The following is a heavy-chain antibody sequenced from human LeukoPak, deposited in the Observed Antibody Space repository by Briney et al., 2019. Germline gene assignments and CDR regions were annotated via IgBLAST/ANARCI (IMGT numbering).Heavy chain of an antibody. CDR1: GYTFTSYG. Sequence: GASVTVSCKASGYTFTSYGISWVRQAPGQGLEWMGWISAYNGNTNYAQKLQGRVTMTTDTSTSTAYMELRSLRSDDTAVYYCARDGPGGYSGSYSPYFDYWGQGTLVTVSS. D-gene: IGHD1-26*01. V-gene: IGHV1-18*01. J-gene: IGHJ4*02. CDR2: ISAYNGNT. CDR3: ARDGPGGYSGSYSPYFDY.